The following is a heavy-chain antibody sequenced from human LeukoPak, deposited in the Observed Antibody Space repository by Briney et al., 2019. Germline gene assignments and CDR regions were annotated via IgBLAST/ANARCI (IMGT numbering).Heavy chain of an antibody. V-gene: IGHV3-72*01. CDR1: GFTFSDHY. Sequence: GGSLRLSCAASGFTFSDHYMDWVRQAPGKGLEWVGRTRNKVNSYTTEYAASVKGRFTISRDDSKNSLYLQMNSLKAEDTAVYYCARHMWWELLPDYYYMDVWGKGTTVTVSS. CDR3: ARHMWWELLPDYYYMDV. J-gene: IGHJ6*03. D-gene: IGHD1-26*01. CDR2: TRNKVNSYTT.